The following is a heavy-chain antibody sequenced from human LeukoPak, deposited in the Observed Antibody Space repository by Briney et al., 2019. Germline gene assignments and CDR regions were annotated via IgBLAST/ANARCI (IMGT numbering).Heavy chain of an antibody. V-gene: IGHV1-46*01. CDR1: GYTFTDDY. CDR3: ARSSDWFDA. D-gene: IGHD6-6*01. CDR2: INPSDGST. Sequence: ASVKVSCKASGYTFTDDYIHWVRQAPGQGLEWMGIINPSDGSTSYAQKFQGRVTMTRDMSTTTVYMELSSLRSEDTAVYYCARSSDWFDAWGQGTLVTVSS. J-gene: IGHJ5*02.